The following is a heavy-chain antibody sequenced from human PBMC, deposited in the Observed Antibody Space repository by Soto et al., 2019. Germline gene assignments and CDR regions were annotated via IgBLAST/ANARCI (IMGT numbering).Heavy chain of an antibody. CDR1: GFTFSSYA. J-gene: IGHJ4*02. CDR3: EKVRIGITIFGVVTPDY. Sequence: GGSLRLSCAASGFTFSSYAMSWVRQAPGKGLEWVSAISGGGGSTYYADSVKGRFTISRDNSKNTLYLQMNSLRAEDTAVYYCEKVRIGITIFGVVTPDYWGQGTLVTVSS. D-gene: IGHD3-3*01. CDR2: ISGGGGST. V-gene: IGHV3-23*01.